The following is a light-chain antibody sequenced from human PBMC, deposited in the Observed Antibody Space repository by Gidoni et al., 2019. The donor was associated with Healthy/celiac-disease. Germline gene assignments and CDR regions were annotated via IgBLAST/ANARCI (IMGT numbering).Light chain of an antibody. J-gene: IGKJ3*01. CDR3: QQRSNWPPGFT. V-gene: IGKV3-11*01. Sequence: EIVLTQSPATLSLSPGESATISCRASQSVSSYLAWYQQKPGQAPRLLIYDASNRATGIPARFSGSGSGTDFTLTISSLEPEDFAVYYCQQRSNWPPGFTFXPXTKVDIK. CDR1: QSVSSY. CDR2: DAS.